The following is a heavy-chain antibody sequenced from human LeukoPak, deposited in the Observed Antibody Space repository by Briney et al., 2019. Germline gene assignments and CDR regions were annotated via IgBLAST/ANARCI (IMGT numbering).Heavy chain of an antibody. CDR1: LDSIRSFH. D-gene: IGHD1-1*01. Sequence: SETLSLTCTVSLDSIRSFHWSWIWHPPGKGLEWIGYIYYSRNTNYNPSLKRRVTISLDTSKIHFSLKLSSVAAADTAVYYCARTTDLDRGWFDPWGQGTLVSVSS. V-gene: IGHV4-59*01. J-gene: IGHJ5*02. CDR3: ARTTDLDRGWFDP. CDR2: IYYSRNT.